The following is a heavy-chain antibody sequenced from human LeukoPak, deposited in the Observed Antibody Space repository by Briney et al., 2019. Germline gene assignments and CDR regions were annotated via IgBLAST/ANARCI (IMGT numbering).Heavy chain of an antibody. CDR1: GGSFSGYS. V-gene: IGHV4-34*01. Sequence: SETLSLTCAVYGGSFSGYSWYWIRQPPGKGLEWIGEINRSGSTNYNPSLKSRVTISVDTSKNQFSLKLSSVAAADTAVYYCASRAMSYYYMDVWGKGTTVTVSS. J-gene: IGHJ6*03. CDR3: ASRAMSYYYMDV. D-gene: IGHD2-2*01. CDR2: INRSGST.